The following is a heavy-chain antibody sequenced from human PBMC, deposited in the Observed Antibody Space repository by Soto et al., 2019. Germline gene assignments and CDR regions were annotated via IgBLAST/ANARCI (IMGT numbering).Heavy chain of an antibody. J-gene: IGHJ5*02. D-gene: IGHD1-26*01. V-gene: IGHV3-23*01. CDR1: GFIFENFG. CDR2: ISGSGFKK. CDR3: AKNQGVELVPLATVDWFDP. Sequence: VGSLRLSCAASGFIFENFGMSWVRQAPGKGLEWISSISGSGFKKYYADSVKGRLTISRDNSKSTVYLELNNLRAEDTAVYHCAKNQGVELVPLATVDWFDPWGQGSVVTVSS.